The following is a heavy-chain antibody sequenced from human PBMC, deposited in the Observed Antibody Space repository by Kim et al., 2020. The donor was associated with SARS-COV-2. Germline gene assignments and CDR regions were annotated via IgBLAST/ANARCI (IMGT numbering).Heavy chain of an antibody. CDR1: GFTFSSYG. Sequence: GGSLRLSCAASGFTFSSYGMHWVRQAPGKGLEWVAVISYDGSNKYYADSVKGRFTISRDNSKNTLYLQMNSLRAEDTAVYYCAKDKFQAVAGRYDAFDIWGQGTMVTVSS. CDR2: ISYDGSNK. J-gene: IGHJ3*02. V-gene: IGHV3-30*18. CDR3: AKDKFQAVAGRYDAFDI. D-gene: IGHD6-19*01.